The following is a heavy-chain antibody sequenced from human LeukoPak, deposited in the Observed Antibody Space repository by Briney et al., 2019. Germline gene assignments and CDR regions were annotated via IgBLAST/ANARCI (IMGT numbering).Heavy chain of an antibody. Sequence: VKPSDTLSLTCTVSGGSISSYYWSWIRQPPGKALEWLALIDWDDDKYYSTSLKTRLTIFKDTSKNQVVLTMTNMDPVDTATYYCARILWFGEPYYFDYWGQGTLVTVSS. CDR3: ARILWFGEPYYFDY. CDR2: IDWDDDK. J-gene: IGHJ4*02. D-gene: IGHD3-10*01. V-gene: IGHV2-70*18. CDR1: GGSISSYYW.